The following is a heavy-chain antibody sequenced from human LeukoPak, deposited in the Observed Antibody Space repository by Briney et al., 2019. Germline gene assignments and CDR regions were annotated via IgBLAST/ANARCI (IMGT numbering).Heavy chain of an antibody. J-gene: IGHJ4*02. V-gene: IGHV4-30-4*01. CDR3: AREQLVGSRYFDY. CDR2: IYYSGST. Sequence: SETLSLTCTVSGGSISGGDFYWSWIRQSPGKGLEWIGYIYYSGSTYYNPSLKSRVTILVDTSKNQFSLKLSSVTAADTAVYYCAREQLVGSRYFDYWGQGTLVTVSS. CDR1: GGSISGGDFY. D-gene: IGHD1-1*01.